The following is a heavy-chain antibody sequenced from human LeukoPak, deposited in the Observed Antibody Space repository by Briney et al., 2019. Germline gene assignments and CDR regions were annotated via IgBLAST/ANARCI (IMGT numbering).Heavy chain of an antibody. D-gene: IGHD2-2*01. J-gene: IGHJ6*04. CDR3: AKSGPAAPYYYYYGMDV. V-gene: IGHV5-10-1*01. Sequence: GESLKISCKGSGYSFTSYWISWVRQMPGKGLEWMGRIDPSDSYTNYSPSFQGHVTISADKSISTAYLQWSSLKAPDTAMYYCAKSGPAAPYYYYYGMDVWGKGTTVTVSS. CDR1: GYSFTSYW. CDR2: IDPSDSYT.